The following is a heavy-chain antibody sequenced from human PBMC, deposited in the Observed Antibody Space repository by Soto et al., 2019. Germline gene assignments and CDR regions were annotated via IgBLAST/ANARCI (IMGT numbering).Heavy chain of an antibody. Sequence: QVQLVESGGGVVQPGRSLRLSCAASGLTFSSYGMHWVRQAPGKGLEWVAIIWYDGSNQYYGDSVKGRFTISRDNSKNTMYLQMNSLRAEDTAVYYCAKKKSRGNHPIDYWGQGTLVTVSS. V-gene: IGHV3-33*06. CDR1: GLTFSSYG. J-gene: IGHJ4*02. CDR2: IWYDGSNQ. D-gene: IGHD2-15*01. CDR3: AKKKSRGNHPIDY.